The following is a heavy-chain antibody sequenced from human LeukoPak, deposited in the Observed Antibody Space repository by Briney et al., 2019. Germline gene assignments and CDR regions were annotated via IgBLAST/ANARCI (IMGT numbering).Heavy chain of an antibody. V-gene: IGHV3-23*01. CDR3: AKKSGGYSGHDYISWFDP. Sequence: GGSLRLSCAASGFTVSSYGMTWVRLAPGKGLEWVSAFSATDGSAQYAGSVKGRFTISRDNSKNTLYLQMNSLRAEDTAVYYCAKKSGGYSGHDYISWFDPWGQGTLVTVSS. D-gene: IGHD5-12*01. J-gene: IGHJ5*02. CDR1: GFTVSSYG. CDR2: FSATDGSA.